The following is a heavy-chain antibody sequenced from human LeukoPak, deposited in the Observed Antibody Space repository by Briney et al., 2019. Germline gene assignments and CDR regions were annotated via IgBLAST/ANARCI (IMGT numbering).Heavy chain of an antibody. J-gene: IGHJ4*02. CDR2: INPNSGGT. V-gene: IGHV1-2*02. D-gene: IGHD3-22*01. CDR1: GYTFTGYD. CDR3: ARDQGYYYDSSGYYWGPYFDY. Sequence: GASVKVSCKASGYTFTGYDMHWVRQAPGQGLEWMGWINPNSGGTNYAQKVQGRVTMTRDTAISTVYMELSRLRSDDTAVYYCARDQGYYYDSSGYYWGPYFDYWGQGTLVTVSS.